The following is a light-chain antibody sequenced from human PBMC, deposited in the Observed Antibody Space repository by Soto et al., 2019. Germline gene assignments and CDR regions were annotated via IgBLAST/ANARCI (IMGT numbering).Light chain of an antibody. V-gene: IGKV1-39*01. Sequence: DLQMTQSPSSLSASVGDRVTITCRASQSISSYLNWYQQKPGKAPKLLIYAASSLQSGVPSRFSGSGSGTDFTLTISSLQPEDFATYYCQQSYSTPWTFGQGTKWIS. J-gene: IGKJ1*01. CDR2: AAS. CDR1: QSISSY. CDR3: QQSYSTPWT.